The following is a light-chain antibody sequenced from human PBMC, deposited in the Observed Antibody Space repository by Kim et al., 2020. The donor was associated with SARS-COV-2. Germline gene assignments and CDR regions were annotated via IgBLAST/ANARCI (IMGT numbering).Light chain of an antibody. CDR1: QSVSNSR. CDR2: DAS. V-gene: IGKV3-20*01. J-gene: IGKJ4*01. Sequence: PGARATLACRASQSVSNSRLAWYQQKPGQAPRLLIYDASSRATGITDRFSGSGSGTDFTLTISRLEPEDFAVYYCQQYGASSLTFGGGTKVDIK. CDR3: QQYGASSLT.